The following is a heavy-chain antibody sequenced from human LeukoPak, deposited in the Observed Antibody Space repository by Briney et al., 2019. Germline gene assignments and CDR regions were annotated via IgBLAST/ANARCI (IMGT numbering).Heavy chain of an antibody. CDR1: GYTFTSYY. J-gene: IGHJ4*02. V-gene: IGHV1-2*02. Sequence: ASVKVSCKASGYTFTSYYMHWVRQAPGQGLEWMGWINPNSGGTNYAQKFQGRVTMTRDTYISPAYMELSRLRSDDTAVYYCARGLRRPSVVVVAATGGYWGQGTLVTVSS. CDR2: INPNSGGT. CDR3: ARGLRRPSVVVVAATGGY. D-gene: IGHD2-15*01.